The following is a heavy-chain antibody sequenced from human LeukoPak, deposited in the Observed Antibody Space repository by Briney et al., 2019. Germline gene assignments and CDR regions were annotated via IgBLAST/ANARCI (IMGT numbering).Heavy chain of an antibody. Sequence: SVTVSFKASGGTFRDHAISWVRQAPGQGLEWMGVVIPISGTADYAQKFQGRVTITADESTSTAYMEVSSLTSEDTAVYYCARWAGQSTAWYPALFDYWGQGTLVTVSS. J-gene: IGHJ4*02. CDR2: VIPISGTA. V-gene: IGHV1-69*13. CDR1: GGTFRDHA. CDR3: ARWAGQSTAWYPALFDY. D-gene: IGHD6-13*01.